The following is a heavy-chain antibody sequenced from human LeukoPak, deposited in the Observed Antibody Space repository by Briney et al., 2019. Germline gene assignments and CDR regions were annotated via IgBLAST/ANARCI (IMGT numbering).Heavy chain of an antibody. CDR1: GFSVSGKF. CDR3: ASLSLGHY. V-gene: IGHV3-53*01. CDR2: IHYDGKI. Sequence: GGSLRLSCAASGFSVSGKFMSWVRQAPGKGLEWVSIIHYDGKIRYAGSVGGRFTIYRDDSENTLLLQMNSLRVDDTAVYYCASLSLGHYWGQGTLVTVSS. J-gene: IGHJ4*02. D-gene: IGHD6-6*01.